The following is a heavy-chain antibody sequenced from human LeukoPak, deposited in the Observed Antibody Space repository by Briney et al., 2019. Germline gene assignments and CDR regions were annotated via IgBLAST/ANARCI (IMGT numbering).Heavy chain of an antibody. D-gene: IGHD6-19*01. V-gene: IGHV3-23*01. CDR2: ISGSGGST. CDR3: AKDHRQWLPSYYFDY. CDR1: GFTFSSYA. J-gene: IGHJ4*02. Sequence: PGGSLRLSCAASGFTFSSYAMSWVRQAPGKGLEWVSAISGSGGSTYYADPVKGRFTISRDNSKNTLYLQMNSLRAEDTAVYYCAKDHRQWLPSYYFDYWGQGTLVTVSS.